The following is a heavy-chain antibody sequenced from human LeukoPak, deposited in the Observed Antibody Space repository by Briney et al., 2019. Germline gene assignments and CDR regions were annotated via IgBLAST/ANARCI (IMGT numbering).Heavy chain of an antibody. CDR2: IIPIFGTA. CDR3: ATHYDILTGRFDY. J-gene: IGHJ4*02. V-gene: IGHV1-69*06. Sequence: SVKVSCKASGGTFSSYAISWVRQAPGQGLEWMGGIIPIFGTANYAQKFQGRVTITADKSTSTAYMELSSLRSEDTAAYYCATHYDILTGRFDYWGQGTLVTVSS. CDR1: GGTFSSYA. D-gene: IGHD3-9*01.